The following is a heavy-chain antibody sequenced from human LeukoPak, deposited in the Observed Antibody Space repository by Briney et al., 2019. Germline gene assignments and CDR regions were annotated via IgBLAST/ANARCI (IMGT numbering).Heavy chain of an antibody. CDR2: ISSNGGST. CDR3: ARDSSGWPRYAFDI. J-gene: IGHJ3*02. V-gene: IGHV3-64*01. CDR1: GFTFSSYA. Sequence: GGSLRLSCAASGFTFSSYAMHWVRQAPGKGLEYVSAISSNGGSTYYANSVKGRFTISRDNSKNTLYLQMSSLRAEDMAVYYCARDSSGWPRYAFDIWGQGTMVTVSS. D-gene: IGHD6-19*01.